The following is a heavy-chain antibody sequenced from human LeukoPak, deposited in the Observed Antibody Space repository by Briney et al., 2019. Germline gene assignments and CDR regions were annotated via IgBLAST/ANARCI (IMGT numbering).Heavy chain of an antibody. D-gene: IGHD3-3*01. CDR3: ARVSCDYTTCKYPFDY. CDR1: GFTFSSYW. J-gene: IGHJ4*02. Sequence: GGSLRLSCAASGFTFSSYWMHWVRQAPGQGLVWLSRLSTDGSSTDYADSVKGRFTISRDNAKNTLYLQMDSLRAEDTAVYYCARVSCDYTTCKYPFDYWGQGTLVTVSS. V-gene: IGHV3-74*01. CDR2: LSTDGSST.